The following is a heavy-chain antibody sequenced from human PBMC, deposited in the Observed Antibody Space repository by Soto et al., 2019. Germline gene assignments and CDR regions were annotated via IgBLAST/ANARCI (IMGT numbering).Heavy chain of an antibody. CDR3: AGGPGAIVVVITRYFDY. Sequence: EVQLVESGGGLVQPGGSLRLSCAASGFTFSSYSMNWVRQAPGKGLAWVSYISSSSSTIYYADSVKGRFTISRDNDKNSLYLQMHSMRDEDTAVYYCAGGPGAIVVVITRYFDYWGQGTLVTVSS. V-gene: IGHV3-48*02. J-gene: IGHJ4*02. CDR2: ISSSSSTI. CDR1: GFTFSSYS. D-gene: IGHD3-22*01.